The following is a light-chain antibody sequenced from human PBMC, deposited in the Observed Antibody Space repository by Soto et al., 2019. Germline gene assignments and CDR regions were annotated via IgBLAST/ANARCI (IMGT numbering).Light chain of an antibody. CDR2: EVT. Sequence: QSVLTQPPSASGSPGQSVTISCTGTRSDVGRYNYVSWYQLHPGKVPKLIIYEVTDRPSGVSNRFSGSKSGNTASLTISGLQAEDEAEYYCSSYTNINTRACVFGTGTKVTVL. J-gene: IGLJ1*01. CDR3: SSYTNINTRACV. CDR1: RSDVGRYNY. V-gene: IGLV2-14*01.